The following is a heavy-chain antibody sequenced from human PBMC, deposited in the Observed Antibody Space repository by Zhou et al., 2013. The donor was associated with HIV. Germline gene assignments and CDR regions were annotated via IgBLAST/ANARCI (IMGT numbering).Heavy chain of an antibody. D-gene: IGHD3-16*01. CDR3: GTIPHLTGSTVDMTAIGGGDY. CDR1: GYTLANLA. J-gene: IGHJ4*02. CDR2: FDPEDVMT. Sequence: QVQLLQSGTEVKPPGASVKVSCKVVGYTLANLAIHWVRQPLGQGLEWMGGFDPEDVMTVYAQKFEGRVTLTQDASSDTAYMSMSGLTSDDTAVYYCGTIPHLTGSTVDMTAIGGGDYWGRGTPVTVSS. V-gene: IGHV1-24*01.